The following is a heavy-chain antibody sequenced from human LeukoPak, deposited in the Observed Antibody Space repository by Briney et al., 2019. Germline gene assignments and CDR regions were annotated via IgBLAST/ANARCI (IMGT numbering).Heavy chain of an antibody. CDR2: IYFSGTT. Sequence: PSETLSLTCTVSGGSISSSSYYWGWIRQPPGKGLEWIGSIYFSGTTYYNPSLQSRVTISVDTAKNHFSLKLSSVTAADTATYYGARGAHCTGIACYSPYNWFDPWGQGTLVTVSS. J-gene: IGHJ5*02. D-gene: IGHD2-15*01. CDR1: GGSISSSSYY. V-gene: IGHV4-39*07. CDR3: ARGAHCTGIACYSPYNWFDP.